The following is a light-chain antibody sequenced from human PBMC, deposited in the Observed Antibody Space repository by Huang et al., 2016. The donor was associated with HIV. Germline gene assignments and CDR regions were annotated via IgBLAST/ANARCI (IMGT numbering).Light chain of an antibody. CDR3: QQYNDWPRS. CDR2: AAS. CDR1: QNINTN. Sequence: EIVMTQSPGTLSVAPGERATLSCRASQNINTNLAWFQQKPGQATRLLIDAASTRTADFPARCSGSGSRTEFTLTISSLQSEDIAVYYCQQYNDWPRSFGQGTKVEIK. V-gene: IGKV3-15*01. J-gene: IGKJ1*01.